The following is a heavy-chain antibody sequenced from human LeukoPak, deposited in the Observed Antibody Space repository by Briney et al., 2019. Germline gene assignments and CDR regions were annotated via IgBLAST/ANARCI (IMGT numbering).Heavy chain of an antibody. Sequence: PGGSLRLSCAASGFAFSSYAMTWVRQAPGKGLEWVSLISGSGGSTYYADSVKGRFTISRDNPKNTLYLQMNSLRAEDTAVYYCAVAISERGIGGSWYVGDIWYYGMDVWGQGTTVTVSS. V-gene: IGHV3-23*01. CDR1: GFAFSSYA. J-gene: IGHJ6*02. D-gene: IGHD6-13*01. CDR3: AVAISERGIGGSWYVGDIWYYGMDV. CDR2: ISGSGGST.